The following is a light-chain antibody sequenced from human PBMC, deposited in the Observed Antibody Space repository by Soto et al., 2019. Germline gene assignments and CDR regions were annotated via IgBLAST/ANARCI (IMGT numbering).Light chain of an antibody. V-gene: IGLV1-40*01. CDR2: GNN. CDR3: QSYDSSLSGSV. CDR1: SSNIGAFYH. Sequence: QSVLTQPPSVSGAPGQRVTISCTGSSSNIGAFYHVHWYQQLPGTAPKLLIYGNNNRPSGVPDRFSGSKSGTSASLAITGLQAEYEADYFCQSYDSSLSGSVFGGGTKLTVL. J-gene: IGLJ3*02.